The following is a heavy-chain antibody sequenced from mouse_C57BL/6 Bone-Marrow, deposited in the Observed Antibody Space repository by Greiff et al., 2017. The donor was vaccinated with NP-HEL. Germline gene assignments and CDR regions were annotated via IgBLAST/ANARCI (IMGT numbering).Heavy chain of an antibody. CDR2: IYPYNGVS. CDR3: ARWGITTVVAPGYFDV. CDR1: GYSFTGYY. J-gene: IGHJ1*03. Sequence: EVKLQESGPELVKPGASVKISCKASGYSFTGYYMHWVKQSHGNILDWIGYIYPYNGVSSYNQKFKGKATLTVDKSSSTAYMELRSLTSEDSAVYYCARWGITTVVAPGYFDVWGTGTTVTVSS. D-gene: IGHD1-1*01. V-gene: IGHV1-31*01.